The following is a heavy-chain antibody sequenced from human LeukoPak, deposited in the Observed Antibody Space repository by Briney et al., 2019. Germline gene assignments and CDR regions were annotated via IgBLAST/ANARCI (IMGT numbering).Heavy chain of an antibody. V-gene: IGHV1-69*05. CDR1: VCTFISYA. CDR3: ARGGTNYYDSSGYYPPTHWFDP. D-gene: IGHD3-22*01. CDR2: IIPIFGTA. Sequence: SVTVSFTSSVCTFISYAMSWVGQAPGQGLEWMGGIIPIFGTANYAQKFQGRVTITTDESTSTAYMELSSLRSEDTAVYYCARGGTNYYDSSGYYPPTHWFDPWGQGTLVTVSS. J-gene: IGHJ5*02.